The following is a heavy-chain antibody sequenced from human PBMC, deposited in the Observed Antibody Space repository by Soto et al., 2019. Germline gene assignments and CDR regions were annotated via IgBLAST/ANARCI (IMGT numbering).Heavy chain of an antibody. J-gene: IGHJ6*03. Sequence: GASVKVSCKASGYTFTSYYMHWVRQAPGQGLEWMGIINPSGGSTSYAQKFQGRVTMTRDTSTSTVYMELSSLRSEDTAEYYCARDGAYYDFWSGSPAYMDVWGKGTTVTVSS. D-gene: IGHD3-3*01. V-gene: IGHV1-46*03. CDR1: GYTFTSYY. CDR2: INPSGGST. CDR3: ARDGAYYDFWSGSPAYMDV.